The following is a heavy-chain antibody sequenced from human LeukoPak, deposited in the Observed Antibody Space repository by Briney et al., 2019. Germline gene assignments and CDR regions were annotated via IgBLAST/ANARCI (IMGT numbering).Heavy chain of an antibody. D-gene: IGHD1-26*01. CDR1: GFTFSSYT. Sequence: GGSLRLSCAASGFTFSSYTMNWVRLAPGKGLEWVSSISRSNIYKYYADSVKGRFTISRDNAKNSLYLQMNSLRAEDTAFYYCASGGIYYGAAFEFWGQGTLVTVSS. V-gene: IGHV3-21*04. CDR3: ASGGIYYGAAFEF. CDR2: ISRSNIYK. J-gene: IGHJ4*02.